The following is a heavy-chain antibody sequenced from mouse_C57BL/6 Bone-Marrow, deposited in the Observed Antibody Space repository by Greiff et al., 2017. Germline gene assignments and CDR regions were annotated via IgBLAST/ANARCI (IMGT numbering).Heavy chain of an antibody. Sequence: EVQLVESGGDLVKPGGSLKLSCAASGFTFSSYGMSWVRQTPDKRLEWVATISSGGSYTYYPDSVKGRFTIPRDNAKNTLYLQMSSLKSEDTAMYYCADFLDYWGQGTTLTVSS. CDR3: ADFLDY. V-gene: IGHV5-6*01. CDR2: ISSGGSYT. J-gene: IGHJ2*01. CDR1: GFTFSSYG.